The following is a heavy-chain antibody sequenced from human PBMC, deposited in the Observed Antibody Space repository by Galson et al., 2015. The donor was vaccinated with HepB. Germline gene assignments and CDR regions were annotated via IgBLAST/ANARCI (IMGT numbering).Heavy chain of an antibody. D-gene: IGHD5-18*01. Sequence: SVKVSCKASGGTFSSYTISWVRQAPGQGLEWMGRIIPILGIANYAQKFQGRVTITADKSTSTAYMELSSLRSEDTAVYYCAREDVDTAMAKGIDYWGQGTLVTVSS. J-gene: IGHJ4*02. CDR3: AREDVDTAMAKGIDY. CDR2: IIPILGIA. CDR1: GGTFSSYT. V-gene: IGHV1-69*04.